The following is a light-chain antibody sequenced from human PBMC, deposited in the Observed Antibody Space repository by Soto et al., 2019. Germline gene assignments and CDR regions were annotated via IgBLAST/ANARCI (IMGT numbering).Light chain of an antibody. CDR1: TSNIGTRA. CDR3: ASWDDNLDNGL. Sequence: QSVLNQPPSASGTPGQRVTISCSGSTSNIGTRAANWFQQLPGTAPKLLIYANNQRPSGVPDRFSGSKSDTSASLAISGLQSEDEADYFCASWDDNLDNGLFGGGTKLTVL. CDR2: ANN. J-gene: IGLJ3*02. V-gene: IGLV1-44*01.